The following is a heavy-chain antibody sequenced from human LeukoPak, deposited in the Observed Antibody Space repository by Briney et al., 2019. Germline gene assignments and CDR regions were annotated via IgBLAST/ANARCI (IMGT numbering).Heavy chain of an antibody. J-gene: IGHJ4*02. D-gene: IGHD4-23*01. CDR3: AKLTGIGDYGGNSGFDY. CDR1: GDTFTSYG. CDR2: TSASIGNT. V-gene: IGHV1-18*01. Sequence: GASVMVSCKASGDTFTSYGISRVRQATGQWLEWMGCTSASIGNTNYAQKLQGRVTMTTDTSTSTAYMELRSLRSDDTAVYYCAKLTGIGDYGGNSGFDYWGQGTLVTVSS.